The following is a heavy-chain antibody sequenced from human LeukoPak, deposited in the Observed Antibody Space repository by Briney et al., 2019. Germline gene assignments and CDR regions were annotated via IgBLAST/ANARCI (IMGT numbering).Heavy chain of an antibody. D-gene: IGHD2-2*01. CDR1: GFTFSSYA. V-gene: IGHV3-30-3*01. J-gene: IGHJ4*02. Sequence: GRSLRLSCAASGFTFSSYAMHWVRQAPDKGLEWVAVISDDGNNKYYADSVKGRFTISRDNSKNTLYLQMNSLRAEDTAVYYCASAEYCTSTSCRPYYLDYWGQGTLVTVSS. CDR2: ISDDGNNK. CDR3: ASAEYCTSTSCRPYYLDY.